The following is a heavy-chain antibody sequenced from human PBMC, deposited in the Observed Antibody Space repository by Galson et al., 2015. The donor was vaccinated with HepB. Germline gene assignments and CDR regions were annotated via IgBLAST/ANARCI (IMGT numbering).Heavy chain of an antibody. J-gene: IGHJ6*02. CDR1: GFTFSNYP. Sequence: LRLSCAASGFTFSNYPMHWVRRAPGKGLEWVALTSYDVSEEYYADSVKGRFTISRDNSKNTLHLQMNSLRDGDTAVYYCARDGGLWDYYYGMDVWGQGTTVTVSS. CDR2: TSYDVSEE. CDR3: ARDGGLWDYYYGMDV. D-gene: IGHD1-26*01. V-gene: IGHV3-30*04.